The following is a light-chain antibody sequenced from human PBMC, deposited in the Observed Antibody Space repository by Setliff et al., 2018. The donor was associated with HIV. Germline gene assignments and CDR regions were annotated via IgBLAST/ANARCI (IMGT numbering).Light chain of an antibody. Sequence: QSALTQPASVSGSPGQSVTISCTGASSDVGRYNFVSWYQQHPGKAPKLMIYDVDNRPAGVSNRFSGSKSGNTASLAISGLQAEDEADYYCSSYTSSSTLVFGGGTEVNV. CDR1: SSDVGRYNF. CDR3: SSYTSSSTLV. CDR2: DVD. V-gene: IGLV2-14*03. J-gene: IGLJ3*02.